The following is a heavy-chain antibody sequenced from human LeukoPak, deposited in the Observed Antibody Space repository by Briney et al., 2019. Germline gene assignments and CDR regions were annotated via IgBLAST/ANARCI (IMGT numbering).Heavy chain of an antibody. CDR2: IIPIFGTA. CDR1: GGTFSSYA. V-gene: IGHV1-69*06. CDR3: ARENGYCSSTSCQNRFDP. J-gene: IGHJ5*02. D-gene: IGHD2-2*01. Sequence: GASVKVSCKASGGTFSSYAISWVRQAPGQGLEWMGGIIPIFGTANYAQKFQGRVTITADKSTSTAYMELSSLRSEDTAVYYCARENGYCSSTSCQNRFDPWGQGTLVTVSS.